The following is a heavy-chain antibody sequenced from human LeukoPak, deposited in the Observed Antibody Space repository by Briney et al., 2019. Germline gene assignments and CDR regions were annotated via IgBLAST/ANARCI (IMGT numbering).Heavy chain of an antibody. CDR2: ICGSGGCT. V-gene: IGHV3-23*01. CDR1: GFTFNTYA. Sequence: PRGSLRLSCAAAGFTFNTYAMYWVRQAPGKGLEWVSGICGSGGCTYYADSVKGRFTISRDNSKNTVYLQMNSLTADDTAVYYCAKTTVGYSSGRYPGWPADCWGQGTLVTVSS. CDR3: AKTTVGYSSGRYPGWPADC. D-gene: IGHD6-19*01. J-gene: IGHJ4*02.